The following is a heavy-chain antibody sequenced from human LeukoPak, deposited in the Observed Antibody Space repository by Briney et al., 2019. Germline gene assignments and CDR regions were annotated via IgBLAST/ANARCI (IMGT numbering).Heavy chain of an antibody. D-gene: IGHD3-10*01. CDR1: GGSISGSNYY. J-gene: IGHJ3*02. Sequence: SETLSLTCTVSGGSISGSNYYWGWVRQPPGKGLEWIGSIYYSGSTYYNPSLKSRVTISVDTSKNQFSLKLSSVTAADTAMYYCARGRSPQAPLPDAFDIWGQGTMVTVSS. CDR2: IYYSGST. CDR3: ARGRSPQAPLPDAFDI. V-gene: IGHV4-39*07.